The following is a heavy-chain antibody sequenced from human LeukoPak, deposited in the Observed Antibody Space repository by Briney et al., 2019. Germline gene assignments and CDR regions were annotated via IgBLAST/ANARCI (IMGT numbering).Heavy chain of an antibody. J-gene: IGHJ4*02. CDR1: GYTFTNYY. Sequence: ASVKVSCKASGYTFTNYYIHRVRQAPGQGLEWMGRIDPNTGGTKSAKNFQGRVTMTRDTSISTAYMALSGLRSDDKAFYYWARAYDIVGTTVDYWGQGTLVTVSS. D-gene: IGHD1-26*01. CDR3: ARAYDIVGTTVDY. CDR2: IDPNTGGT. V-gene: IGHV1-2*06.